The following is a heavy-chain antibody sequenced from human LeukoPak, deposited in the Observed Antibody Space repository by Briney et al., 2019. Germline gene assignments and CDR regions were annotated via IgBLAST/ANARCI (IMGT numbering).Heavy chain of an antibody. CDR2: INPNSGGT. CDR3: ARANFLYCSSTSCLFDY. J-gene: IGHJ4*02. CDR1: GYTFTDYY. D-gene: IGHD2-2*01. Sequence: ASVTVSCKSSGYTFTDYYMHWVRLAPGQGPEWMGWINPNSGGTNYVQKFQGWVTMTRDTSINTAYMELSRLTSDDTAVYYCARANFLYCSSTSCLFDYWGQGTLVTVSS. V-gene: IGHV1-2*04.